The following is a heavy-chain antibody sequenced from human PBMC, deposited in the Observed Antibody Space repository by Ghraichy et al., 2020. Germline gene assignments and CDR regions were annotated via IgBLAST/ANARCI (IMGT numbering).Heavy chain of an antibody. V-gene: IGHV3-11*01. CDR3: ARGRSGGYFDY. D-gene: IGHD3-3*01. CDR2: IGSIGSAI. CDR1: GFTFNDYS. J-gene: IGHJ4*02. Sequence: GESLNISCAASGFTFNDYSMSWIRQAPWKGLEWFSYIGSIGSAIYYADSVNGRFTISRDNTKSSLYRQMDSLRAEDTAVYHCARGRSGGYFDYWGQGTLVTVSS.